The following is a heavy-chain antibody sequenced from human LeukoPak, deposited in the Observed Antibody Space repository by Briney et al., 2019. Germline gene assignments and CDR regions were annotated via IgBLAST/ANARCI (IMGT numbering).Heavy chain of an antibody. CDR1: GYTFSTYD. J-gene: IGHJ5*02. CDR3: ARDPALNDFWSGYYTEGTRWFDP. CDR2: MNPISGIT. D-gene: IGHD3-3*01. Sequence: EASVKVSCKASGYTFSTYDINWVRQATGQGLEWMGWMNPISGITGYEQMFQGRVTLTRDTSISTAYMELRSLRSDDTAVYYCARDPALNDFWSGYYTEGTRWFDPWGQGTLVTVSS. V-gene: IGHV1-8*01.